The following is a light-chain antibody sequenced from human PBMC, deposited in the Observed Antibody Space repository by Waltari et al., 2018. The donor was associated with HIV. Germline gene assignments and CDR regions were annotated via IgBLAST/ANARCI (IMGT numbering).Light chain of an antibody. Sequence: QSILTQPPSTSGTPGQRVTISCSGSGSNIGSNSVSWYQLLLGTAPKLRIYRNNQRPSGVPDRFSGSKSATSASLAIGGLRSEDEADYYCAAWDDSLSGPVFGGGTKLTVL. V-gene: IGLV1-47*01. CDR1: GSNIGSNS. J-gene: IGLJ3*02. CDR3: AAWDDSLSGPV. CDR2: RNN.